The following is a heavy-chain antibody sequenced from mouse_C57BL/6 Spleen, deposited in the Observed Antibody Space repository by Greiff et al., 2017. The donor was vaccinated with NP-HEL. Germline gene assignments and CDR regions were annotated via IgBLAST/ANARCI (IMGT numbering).Heavy chain of an antibody. CDR2: INPNNGGT. V-gene: IGHV1-26*01. J-gene: IGHJ4*01. Sequence: VQLQQSGPELVKPGASVKISCKASGYTFTDYYMNWVKQSHGKSLEWIGDINPNNGGTSYNQKFKGKATLTVDKSSSTAYMELRSLTSEDSAVYYCARWTTVEPGAMDYWGQGTSVTVSS. CDR3: ARWTTVEPGAMDY. D-gene: IGHD1-1*01. CDR1: GYTFTDYY.